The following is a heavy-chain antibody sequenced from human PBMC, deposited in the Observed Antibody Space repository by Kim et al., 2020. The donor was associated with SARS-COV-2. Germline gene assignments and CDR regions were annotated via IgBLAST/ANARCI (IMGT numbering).Heavy chain of an antibody. D-gene: IGHD3-10*01. V-gene: IGHV6-1*01. Sequence: YNDYALSVKSRITINPDTSKSQCSLPMNSVTPEDTAVYYCARGRDRGIDYWGQGTLVTVSS. CDR3: ARGRDRGIDY. CDR2: YN. J-gene: IGHJ4*02.